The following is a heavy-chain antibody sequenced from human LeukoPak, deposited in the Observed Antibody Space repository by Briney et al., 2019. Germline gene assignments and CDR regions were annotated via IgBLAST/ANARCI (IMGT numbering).Heavy chain of an antibody. CDR3: ARAQFYYYGMDV. V-gene: IGHV4-59*01. D-gene: IGHD5-24*01. Sequence: SETLSLTCTVSGGSISSYYWSRIRQPPGKGLEWIGYIYYSGSTNYNPSLKSRVTISVDTSKNQFSLKLSSVTAADTAVYYCARAQFYYYGMDVWGQGTTVTVSS. CDR2: IYYSGST. CDR1: GGSISSYY. J-gene: IGHJ6*02.